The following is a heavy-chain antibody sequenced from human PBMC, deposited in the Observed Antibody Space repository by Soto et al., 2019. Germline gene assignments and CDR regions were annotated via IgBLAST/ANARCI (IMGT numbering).Heavy chain of an antibody. CDR2: MSGSGGST. Sequence: GGSLRLSCAASGFSFSSYVMAWVRQAPGKGLEWVSAMSGSGGSTYYPDSVKGRFTISRDNSENTLFLQMNSLRAEDTAVYYCAKASGSSWPYYFDSWGQGTLVTVSS. V-gene: IGHV3-23*01. CDR3: AKASGSSWPYYFDS. J-gene: IGHJ4*02. D-gene: IGHD6-13*01. CDR1: GFSFSSYV.